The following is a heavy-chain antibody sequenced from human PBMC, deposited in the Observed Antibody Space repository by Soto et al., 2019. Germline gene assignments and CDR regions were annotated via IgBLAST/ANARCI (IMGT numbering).Heavy chain of an antibody. Sequence: SETLSLTCTVSGGSISSYYWSWIRQPPGKGLEWIGYIYYSGSTNYNPSLKSRVTISVDTSKNQFSLKLSSVTAADTAVYYCARVWYYYDSSGYLSPYYYYGMDVWGQGTTVTVSS. CDR1: GGSISSYY. CDR3: ARVWYYYDSSGYLSPYYYYGMDV. D-gene: IGHD3-22*01. J-gene: IGHJ6*02. V-gene: IGHV4-59*01. CDR2: IYYSGST.